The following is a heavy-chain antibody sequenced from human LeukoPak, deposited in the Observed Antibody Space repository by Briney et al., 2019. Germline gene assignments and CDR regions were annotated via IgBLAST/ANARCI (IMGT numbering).Heavy chain of an antibody. CDR1: GGSIRSYS. Sequence: SETLSLTCIVSGGSIRSYSWSWIRQPPGKGLEWIGNIDYSGSSNYNPSLKSRVTISIDTSKNQFSLKLSSVTAADTAVYYCARGKVATIEYWGQGTLVTVSS. V-gene: IGHV4-59*12. J-gene: IGHJ4*02. D-gene: IGHD5-12*01. CDR3: ARGKVATIEY. CDR2: IDYSGSS.